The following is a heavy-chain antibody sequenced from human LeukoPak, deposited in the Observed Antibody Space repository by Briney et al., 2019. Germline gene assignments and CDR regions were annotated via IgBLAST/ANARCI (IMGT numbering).Heavy chain of an antibody. D-gene: IGHD2-2*01. J-gene: IGHJ3*02. CDR1: GGSFSGYY. Sequence: SETLSLTCAVYGGSFSGYYWSWIRQHPGKGLEWIGYIYYSGSTYYNPSLKSRVTISVDTSKNQFSLKLSSVTAADTAVYYCARDRYCSSTSCEDDAFDIWGQGTMVTVSS. CDR3: ARDRYCSSTSCEDDAFDI. CDR2: IYYSGST. V-gene: IGHV4-31*11.